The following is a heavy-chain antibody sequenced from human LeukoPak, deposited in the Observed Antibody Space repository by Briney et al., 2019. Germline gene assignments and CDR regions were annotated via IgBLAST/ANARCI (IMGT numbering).Heavy chain of an antibody. Sequence: SETLSLTCSFPGDSITYYFWSWIRQPPGQGLEWIGYVYYSGTTNYKPSLNYNPSLKRRVTISLDTSKSQFSLKLTSVTAADTAMYYCATGRVSYGSEYWGPGTLVAVSS. CDR2: VYYSGTTNYKPSL. CDR1: GDSITYYF. D-gene: IGHD3-10*01. CDR3: ATGRVSYGSEY. J-gene: IGHJ4*02. V-gene: IGHV4-59*03.